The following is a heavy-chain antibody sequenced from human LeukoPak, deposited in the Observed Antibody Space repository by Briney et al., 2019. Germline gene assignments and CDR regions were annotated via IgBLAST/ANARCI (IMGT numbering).Heavy chain of an antibody. CDR2: ISWDGGST. J-gene: IGHJ3*02. CDR3: ARNMVRGYEDAFDI. D-gene: IGHD3-10*01. Sequence: PGGSLRLSCAASGFTFDDYIMHWVRQAPGKGLEWVSLISWDGGSTSYADSVKGRFTISRDNAKNSQYLQMNSLRAEDTAVYYCARNMVRGYEDAFDIWGQGTMVTVSS. CDR1: GFTFDDYI. V-gene: IGHV3-43*01.